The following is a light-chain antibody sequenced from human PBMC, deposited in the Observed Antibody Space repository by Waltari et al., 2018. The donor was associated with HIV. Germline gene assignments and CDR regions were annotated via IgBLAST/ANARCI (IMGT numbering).Light chain of an antibody. V-gene: IGLV1-44*01. J-gene: IGLJ3*02. CDR3: AAWDDSLAWV. Sequence: QSVLTQPPSASGTPGQRVTIPCSGRSANIGSNTVNWYQQLPGTAPKLLIYSNNQRPSGVPDRFSGSKSGTSASLAISGLQSEDEADYYCAAWDDSLAWVFGGGTKLTVL. CDR1: SANIGSNT. CDR2: SNN.